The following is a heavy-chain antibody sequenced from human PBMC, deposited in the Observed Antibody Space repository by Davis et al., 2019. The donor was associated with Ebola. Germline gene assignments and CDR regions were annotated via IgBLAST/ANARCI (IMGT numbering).Heavy chain of an antibody. CDR2: IYYSGST. CDR3: ARHERGRDY. Sequence: SETLSLTCTVSGGSISSYYWSWIRQPPGKGLEWIGSIYYSGSTYYNPSLKSRVTISVDTSKNQFSLKLSSVTAADTAVYYCARHERGRDYWGQGTLVTVSS. J-gene: IGHJ4*02. V-gene: IGHV4-59*05. CDR1: GGSISSYY.